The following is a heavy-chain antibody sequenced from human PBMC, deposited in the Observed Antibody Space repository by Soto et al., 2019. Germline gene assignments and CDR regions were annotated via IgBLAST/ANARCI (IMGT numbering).Heavy chain of an antibody. CDR3: GSGSYYRAFGI. CDR1: GFTVSRKY. Sequence: GGSLRLSCAASGFTVSRKYMSWVRQAPGKGLEWVSVIYSGGSTYYADSVKGRFTISRDNSKNTQYLQMNSLRAEDTAVYYYGSGSYYRAFGIWGQGTMVTVSS. D-gene: IGHD3-10*01. V-gene: IGHV3-66*01. J-gene: IGHJ3*02. CDR2: IYSGGST.